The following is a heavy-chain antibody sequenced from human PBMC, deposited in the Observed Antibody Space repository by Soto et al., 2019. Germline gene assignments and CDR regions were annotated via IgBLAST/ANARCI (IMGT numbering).Heavy chain of an antibody. V-gene: IGHV5-10-1*01. Sequence: GESLKISCKGSGYSFTSYWITWVRQMPGKGLEWMGKIEPSDSYTNYSPSFQGHVTISADKSISTAYLQWSSLKASDTAMYSCARVSGYPNCYGMDFWGQGTTVTVSS. CDR3: ARVSGYPNCYGMDF. D-gene: IGHD3-22*01. CDR1: GYSFTSYW. J-gene: IGHJ6*02. CDR2: IEPSDSYT.